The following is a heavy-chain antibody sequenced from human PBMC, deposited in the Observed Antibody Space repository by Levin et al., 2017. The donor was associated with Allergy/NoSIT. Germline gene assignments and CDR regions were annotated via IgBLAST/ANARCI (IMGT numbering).Heavy chain of an antibody. CDR3: ARHYSGSSWVYFDY. CDR1: GGTFSSYA. D-gene: IGHD1-26*01. V-gene: IGHV1-69*06. Sequence: KISCKASGGTFSSYAISWVRQAPGQGLEWMGGIIPIFGTANYAQKFQGRVTITADKSTSTAYMELSSLRSEDTAVYYCARHYSGSSWVYFDYWGQGTLVTVSS. CDR2: IIPIFGTA. J-gene: IGHJ4*02.